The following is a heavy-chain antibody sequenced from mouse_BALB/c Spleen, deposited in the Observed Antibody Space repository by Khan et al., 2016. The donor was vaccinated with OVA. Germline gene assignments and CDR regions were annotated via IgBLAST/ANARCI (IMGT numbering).Heavy chain of an antibody. CDR2: ISTYSGNT. CDR3: ARPVYDGYYDY. D-gene: IGHD2-3*01. V-gene: IGHV1S137*01. Sequence: QVQLQQSGPELVRPGVSVKISCKGSGYTFTDYAMYWVKQSHAKSLEWIGLISTYSGNTNYNQKFKGKATMTVDKSSSTAYMELARLTSEDSAIYYCARPVYDGYYDYWGQGTTLTVSS. J-gene: IGHJ2*01. CDR1: GYTFTDYA.